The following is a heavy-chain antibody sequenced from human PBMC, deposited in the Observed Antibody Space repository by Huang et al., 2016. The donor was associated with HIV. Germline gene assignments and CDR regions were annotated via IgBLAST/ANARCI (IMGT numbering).Heavy chain of an antibody. Sequence: EVQLVESGGGLVKPGGSLRLSCAASGFTFSNAWMSWVRQVPGKWLEWVGRIKSKIDGGTTDYAAPVKGRFTNSRDEPKNTLKLQRNSLKSEDTAVYYCATDAVNWGEWGAFDIWGQGTMVTVSS. V-gene: IGHV3-15*01. CDR1: GFTFSNAW. D-gene: IGHD7-27*01. J-gene: IGHJ3*02. CDR3: ATDAVNWGEWGAFDI. CDR2: IKSKIDGGTT.